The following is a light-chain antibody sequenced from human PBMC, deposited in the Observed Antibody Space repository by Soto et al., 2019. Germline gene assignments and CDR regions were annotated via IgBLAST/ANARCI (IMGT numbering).Light chain of an antibody. J-gene: IGLJ1*01. CDR2: DVS. V-gene: IGLV2-14*01. CDR1: SSDVGGYNY. CDR3: SSYTTSSTYV. Sequence: QSALTQPASVSGSPGQSITISCTGTSSDVGGYNYVSWYQQHPGKATKIMIYDVSNRPSGVSNKFTGSKSGNTASLTISGLQAEDEADYYCSSYTTSSTYVFGTGTKVTVL.